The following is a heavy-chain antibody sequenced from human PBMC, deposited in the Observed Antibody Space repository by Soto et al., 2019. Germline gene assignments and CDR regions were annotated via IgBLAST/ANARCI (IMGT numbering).Heavy chain of an antibody. CDR2: ISSSSSTI. D-gene: IGHD3-16*01. Sequence: GGSLILSCAASGFTFSSYSMNWVRQAPGKGLEWVSYISSSSSTIYYADSVKGRFTISRDNAKNSLYLQMNSLRDEDTAVYYCARRYQGWGSYGYYYYYGMDVWGKGTTVTVSS. CDR1: GFTFSSYS. V-gene: IGHV3-48*02. CDR3: ARRYQGWGSYGYYYYYGMDV. J-gene: IGHJ6*04.